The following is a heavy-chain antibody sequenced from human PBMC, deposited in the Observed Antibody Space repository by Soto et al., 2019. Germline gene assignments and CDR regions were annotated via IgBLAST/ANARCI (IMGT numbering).Heavy chain of an antibody. CDR3: AKDIYSGSSFNWFDP. Sequence: EVQLLESGGGLVQPGGSLRLSCAASGFTFSSYAMSWVRQAPGKGLEWVSAISGSGGSTYYADSVKGRFTISRDNSKNTLYMQINSLRTEDTAVYYCAKDIYSGSSFNWFDPWGQGTLVTVSS. CDR1: GFTFSSYA. J-gene: IGHJ5*02. V-gene: IGHV3-23*01. CDR2: ISGSGGST. D-gene: IGHD1-26*01.